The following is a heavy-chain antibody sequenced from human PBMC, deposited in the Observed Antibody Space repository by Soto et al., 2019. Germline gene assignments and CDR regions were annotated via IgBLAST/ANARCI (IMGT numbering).Heavy chain of an antibody. D-gene: IGHD2-15*01. CDR2: ISYDGSNK. V-gene: IGHV3-30-3*01. CDR1: GFTFSSYA. CDR3: AREGVAATLDY. J-gene: IGHJ4*02. Sequence: QVQLVESGGGVVQPGRSLRLSCAASGFTFSSYAMHWVRQAPGKGLEWVAVISYDGSNKYYADSVKGRFTIYRDNSKNTLYLQLNSLRAEDTAVDYCAREGVAATLDYWGKGPLVTVSS.